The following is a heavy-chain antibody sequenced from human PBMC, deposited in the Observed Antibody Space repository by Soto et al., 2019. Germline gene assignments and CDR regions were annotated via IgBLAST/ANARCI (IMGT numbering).Heavy chain of an antibody. D-gene: IGHD2-2*01. Sequence: QVQLVQSGAEVKKPGASVKVSCKASGYTFTSYGISWVRQAPGQGLEWMGWISAYNGNTNYARKLQGRVTMTSDTSATTAYMELRSLRSDDTAVYYCARVEDCSSTSCYDWFFDYWGQGPLATVSS. V-gene: IGHV1-18*01. CDR2: ISAYNGNT. J-gene: IGHJ4*02. CDR3: ARVEDCSSTSCYDWFFDY. CDR1: GYTFTSYG.